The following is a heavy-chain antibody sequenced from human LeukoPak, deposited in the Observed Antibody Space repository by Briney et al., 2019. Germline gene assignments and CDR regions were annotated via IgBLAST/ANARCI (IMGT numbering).Heavy chain of an antibody. V-gene: IGHV1-2*02. D-gene: IGHD4-17*01. CDR1: VYTFTGYY. CDR2: INPNSGGT. J-gene: IGHJ5*02. Sequence: ASVKVSCKASVYTFTGYYMNWVRQAPGQGLEWMGWINPNSGGTNYAQKFQGRVTMTRDTSISTAYMELSRLRSDDTAVYYCARPRDYGDYLWGQGTLVTVSS. CDR3: ARPRDYGDYL.